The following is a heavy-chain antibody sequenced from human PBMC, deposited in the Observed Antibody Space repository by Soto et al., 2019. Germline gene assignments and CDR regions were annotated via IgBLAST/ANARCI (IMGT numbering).Heavy chain of an antibody. CDR1: GFTSSSYG. V-gene: IGHV3-30*18. CDR2: ISYDGSNK. CDR3: AKGGGIVVPAANDY. D-gene: IGHD2-2*01. J-gene: IGHJ4*02. Sequence: GGSLRLSCAASGFTSSSYGMHWVRQAPGKGLEWVAVISYDGSNKYYADSVKGRFTISRDNPKNTLYLQMNSLRAEDTAVYYCAKGGGIVVPAANDYWGQGTLVTVSS.